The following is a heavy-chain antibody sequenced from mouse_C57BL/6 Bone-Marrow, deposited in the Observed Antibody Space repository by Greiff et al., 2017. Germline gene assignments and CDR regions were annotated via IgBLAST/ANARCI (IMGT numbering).Heavy chain of an antibody. CDR1: GYTFTSYW. CDR2: IYPGNSDT. V-gene: IGHV1-5*01. Sequence: VQLQQSGTVLARPGASVKMSCKTSGYTFTSYWMHWVKQRPGQGLEWIGAIYPGNSDTSYNQKFKGKAKLTAVTSASTAYMELSSLTNEDSAVYYGTRIGAYDYDEAMDYWGQGTSVTVSS. CDR3: TRIGAYDYDEAMDY. D-gene: IGHD2-4*01. J-gene: IGHJ4*01.